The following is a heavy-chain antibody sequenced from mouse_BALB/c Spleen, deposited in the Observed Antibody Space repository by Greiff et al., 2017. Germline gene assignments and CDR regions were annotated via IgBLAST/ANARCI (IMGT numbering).Heavy chain of an antibody. CDR1: GFSLTSYG. V-gene: IGHV2-9*02. Sequence: VQVVESGPGLVAPSQSLSITCTVSGFSLTSYGVHWVRQPPGKGLEWLGVIWAGGSTNYNSALMSRLSISKDNSKSQVFLKMNSLQTDDTAMYYCARDRDDYDHLWFAYWGQGTLVTVSA. CDR2: IWAGGST. CDR3: ARDRDDYDHLWFAY. J-gene: IGHJ3*01. D-gene: IGHD2-4*01.